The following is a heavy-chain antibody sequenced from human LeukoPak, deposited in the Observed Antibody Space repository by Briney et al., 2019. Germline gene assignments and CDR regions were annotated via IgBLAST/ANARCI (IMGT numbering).Heavy chain of an antibody. D-gene: IGHD3-10*01. Sequence: ASVKVSCKASGYTFTSYGISWVRQAPGQGLEWMGWISAYNGNTNYAQKLQGRVTMTTDTSTSTAYMELRSLRSDVTAVYYCARVFSPYGSGSYSDWGQGTLVTVSS. V-gene: IGHV1-18*04. J-gene: IGHJ1*01. CDR1: GYTFTSYG. CDR2: ISAYNGNT. CDR3: ARVFSPYGSGSYSD.